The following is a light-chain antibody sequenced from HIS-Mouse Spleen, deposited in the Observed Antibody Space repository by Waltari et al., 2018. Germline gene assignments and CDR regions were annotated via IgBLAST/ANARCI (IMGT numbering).Light chain of an antibody. V-gene: IGLV2-23*01. CDR3: CSYAGSSTWV. CDR2: EGN. CDR1: SSDVGSYNL. J-gene: IGLJ3*02. Sequence: QSALTQPASVSGSPGQSITISCTGTSSDVGSYNLVSWYQQHPGKAPKLRIYEGNKRPSGVANRFSGAKAGNPASLTSSGLQAEDEADYYCCSYAGSSTWVFGGGTKLTVL.